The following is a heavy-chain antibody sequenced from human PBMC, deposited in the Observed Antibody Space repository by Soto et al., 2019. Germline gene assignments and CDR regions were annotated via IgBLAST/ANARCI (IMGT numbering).Heavy chain of an antibody. CDR3: AKDSRGSELGGPFDY. V-gene: IGHV3-30*18. CDR1: GFTFSSYG. CDR2: ISYDGSNK. Sequence: QVQLVESGGGVVQPGRSLRLSCAASGFTFSSYGMHWVRQAPGKGLEWVAVISYDGSNKYYADSVKGRFTISRDNSKNTLYLQMNSLRAEDTAVYYCAKDSRGSELGGPFDYWGQGTLVTVSS. J-gene: IGHJ4*02. D-gene: IGHD1-26*01.